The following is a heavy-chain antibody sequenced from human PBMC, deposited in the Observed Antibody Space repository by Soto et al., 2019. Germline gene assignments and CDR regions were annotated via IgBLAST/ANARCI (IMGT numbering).Heavy chain of an antibody. V-gene: IGHV3-30-3*01. CDR2: ISYDGSNK. CDR1: GFTFSSYA. J-gene: IGHJ6*02. Sequence: GGSLRLSCAASGFTFSSYAMHWVRQAPGKGLEWVAVISYDGSNKYYADSVKGRFTISRDNSKNTLYLQMNSLRAEDTAVYYCARDLGGYCSSTSCYEGYYYYGMDVWGQGTTVTVSS. CDR3: ARDLGGYCSSTSCYEGYYYYGMDV. D-gene: IGHD2-2*01.